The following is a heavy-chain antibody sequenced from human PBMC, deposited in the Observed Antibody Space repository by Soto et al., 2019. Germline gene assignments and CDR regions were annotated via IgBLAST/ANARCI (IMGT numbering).Heavy chain of an antibody. CDR2: ISGSGGST. Sequence: EVQLLESGGGMVQPGGSLSRSCAASGFTFSSYAMSWVRQAPGKGLEWVSAISGSGGSTYYADSVKGRFTISRDNSKNTLYLQMNSLRAEDTAVYYCANPTIFGPLMDYYYGMDVWGQGTTVTFSS. CDR1: GFTFSSYA. D-gene: IGHD3-3*01. CDR3: ANPTIFGPLMDYYYGMDV. J-gene: IGHJ6*02. V-gene: IGHV3-23*01.